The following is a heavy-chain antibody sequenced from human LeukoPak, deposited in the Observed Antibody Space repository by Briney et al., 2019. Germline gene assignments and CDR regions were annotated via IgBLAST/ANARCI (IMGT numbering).Heavy chain of an antibody. V-gene: IGHV4-59*08. CDR2: IYYSGST. Sequence: SETLSLTCTVSGGSISSYYWSWIRQPPGKGLEWIGYIYYSGSTNYNPSLKSRVTISIDTSKNQFSLKVTSLTAADTAVYYCARLSASSTRDYYYYYMDVWGKGTTVTVSS. CDR1: GGSISSYY. D-gene: IGHD2-2*01. CDR3: ARLSASSTRDYYYYYMDV. J-gene: IGHJ6*03.